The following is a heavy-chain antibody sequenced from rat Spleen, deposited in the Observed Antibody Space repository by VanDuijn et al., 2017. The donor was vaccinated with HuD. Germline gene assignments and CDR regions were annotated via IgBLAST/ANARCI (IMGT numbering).Heavy chain of an antibody. Sequence: EVQLVESGGGLVQPGRSLKLSCAASGFTFSDYYMAWVRQAPKKGLEWVASISYEGSSTYYGDSVKGRFTISRDNAKSTLYLQMDSLRSEDTATYYCGRGILAHWGQGTLVTVSS. D-gene: IGHD3-8*01. CDR1: GFTFSDYY. CDR3: GRGILAH. V-gene: IGHV5-22*01. CDR2: ISYEGSST. J-gene: IGHJ3*01.